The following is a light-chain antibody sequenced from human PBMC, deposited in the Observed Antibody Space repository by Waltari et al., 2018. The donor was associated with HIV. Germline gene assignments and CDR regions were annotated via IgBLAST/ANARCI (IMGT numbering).Light chain of an antibody. V-gene: IGKV3-15*01. CDR3: QQYNDWPQT. CDR2: AAS. J-gene: IGKJ1*01. CDR1: QSVTNNSVWFQQSVTSN. Sequence: EIVMMHSPATLSVSPGASFTLSCRASQSVTNNSVWFQQSVTSNLAWYQEKPGQSPRLLIYAASTRVTGIPARFSGSGSGTELTLASSSLKSEDFAVYYCQQYNDWPQTFGQGTKVEIK.